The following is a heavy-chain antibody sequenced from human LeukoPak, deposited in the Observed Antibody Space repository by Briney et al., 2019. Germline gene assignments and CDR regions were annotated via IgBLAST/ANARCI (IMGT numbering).Heavy chain of an antibody. D-gene: IGHD6-19*01. J-gene: IGHJ5*02. CDR3: ATDYSSGWKNNWFDP. V-gene: IGHV1-8*01. CDR1: GYTFTSYD. Sequence: ASVKVSCKASGYTFTSYDINWVRQATGQGLEWMGWMNPNSGNTGYAQKFQGRVTMTRNTSISTAYMELSSLRSEDTAVYYCATDYSSGWKNNWFDPWGQGTLVTVSS. CDR2: MNPNSGNT.